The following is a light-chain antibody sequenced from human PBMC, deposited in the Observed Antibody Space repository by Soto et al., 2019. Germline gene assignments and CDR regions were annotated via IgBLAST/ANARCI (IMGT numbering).Light chain of an antibody. V-gene: IGKV3-20*01. CDR1: QSVSNNY. CDR3: QKSYTTPQT. Sequence: EIVLTQFPGTLSLSPGERATLSCRASQSVSNNYLAWYQQKTGQAPRILIYGASNRATGIPARLSGSGSGTDLNLTISSLQPEDFATYYCQKSYTTPQTFGQGTKVDIK. CDR2: GAS. J-gene: IGKJ1*01.